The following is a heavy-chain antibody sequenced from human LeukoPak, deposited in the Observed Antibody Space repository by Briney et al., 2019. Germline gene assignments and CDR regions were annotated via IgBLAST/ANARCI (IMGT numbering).Heavy chain of an antibody. D-gene: IGHD3-10*01. J-gene: IGHJ4*02. V-gene: IGHV3-23*01. CDR2: IGGSGGTT. Sequence: AGGSLRLSCAASGFTFSRYAMSWVRQAPGKGLEWASSIGGSGGTTYYADSVQGRFTISRDNSKNTLYLQMNSLSAEDTAAYYCAKDLSWFGGSLATFGYWGQGTLATVSS. CDR1: GFTFSRYA. CDR3: AKDLSWFGGSLATFGY.